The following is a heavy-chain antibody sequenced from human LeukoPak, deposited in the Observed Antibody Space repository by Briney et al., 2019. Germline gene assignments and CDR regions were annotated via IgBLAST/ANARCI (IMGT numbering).Heavy chain of an antibody. CDR3: ARGEERRTMVRGVIDY. CDR1: GFTVSSYW. J-gene: IGHJ4*02. D-gene: IGHD3-10*01. CDR2: IKQDGSEK. Sequence: PGGSLRLSCAASGFTVSSYWMSWARQAPGKGLEWVANIKQDGSEKYYVDSVKGRFTISRDNAKNSLYLQMNSLRAEDTAVYYCARGEERRTMVRGVIDYWGQGTLVTVSS. V-gene: IGHV3-7*01.